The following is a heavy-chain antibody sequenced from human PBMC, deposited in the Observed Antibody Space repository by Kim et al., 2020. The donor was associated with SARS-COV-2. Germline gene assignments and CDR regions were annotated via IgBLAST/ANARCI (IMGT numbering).Heavy chain of an antibody. CDR3: ARGVGKAKKRAPYYYYGMDV. V-gene: IGHV4-34*01. CDR2: INHSGST. J-gene: IGHJ6*02. CDR1: GGSFSGYY. Sequence: SETLSLTCAVYGGSFSGYYWSWIRQPPGKGLEWIGEINHSGSTNYNPSLKSRVTISVDTSKNQFSLKLSSVTAADTAVYYCARGVGKAKKRAPYYYYGMDVWGQGTTVTVSS.